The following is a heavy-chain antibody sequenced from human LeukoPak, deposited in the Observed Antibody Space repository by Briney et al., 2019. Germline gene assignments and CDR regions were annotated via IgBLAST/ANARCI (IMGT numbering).Heavy chain of an antibody. J-gene: IGHJ5*02. V-gene: IGHV4-59*01. CDR1: GGSISSYY. D-gene: IGHD6-13*01. CDR3: ARTRSSWPNWFDP. CDR2: IYYSGST. Sequence: PSETLSLTCTVSGGSISSYYWSWIRQPPGKGLEWIGYIYYSGSTNYNSSLKSRVTISVDTSKNQFSLKLSSVTAADTAVYYCARTRSSWPNWFDPWGQGTLVTVSS.